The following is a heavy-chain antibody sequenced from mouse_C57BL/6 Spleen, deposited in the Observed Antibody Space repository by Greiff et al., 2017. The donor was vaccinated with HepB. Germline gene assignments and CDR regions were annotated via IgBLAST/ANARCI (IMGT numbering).Heavy chain of an antibody. CDR2: ISNLAYSI. V-gene: IGHV5-15*04. CDR3: ARWDDGDAMDY. CDR1: GFTFSDYG. J-gene: IGHJ4*01. D-gene: IGHD4-1*01. Sequence: EVMLVESGGGLVQPGGSLKLSCAASGFTFSDYGMAWVRQAPRKGPEWVAFISNLAYSIYYADTVTGRFTISRENAKNTLYLEMSSLRSEDTAMYYCARWDDGDAMDYWGKGTSVTVSS.